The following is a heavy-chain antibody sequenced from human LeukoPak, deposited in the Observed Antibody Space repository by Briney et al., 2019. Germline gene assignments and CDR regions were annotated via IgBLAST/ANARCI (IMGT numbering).Heavy chain of an antibody. V-gene: IGHV4-39*01. D-gene: IGHD2-2*01. CDR3: ARQRYCSSTSCSKTKPRGGFDY. J-gene: IGHJ4*02. CDR2: IYYSGST. CDR1: GASISRYY. Sequence: SETLSLTCSVSGASISRYYWSWIRQPPGKGLEWIGSIYYSGSTYYNPSLKSRVTISVDTSKNQFSLKLSSVTAADTAVYYCARQRYCSSTSCSKTKPRGGFDYWGQGTLVTVSS.